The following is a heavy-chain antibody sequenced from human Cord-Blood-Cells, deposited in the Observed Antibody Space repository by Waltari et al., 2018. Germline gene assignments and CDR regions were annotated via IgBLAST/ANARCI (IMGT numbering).Heavy chain of an antibody. CDR2: ISWNSGSI. CDR3: AKDMGGNYYGSGSYYYYYGMDV. CDR1: GFTFDAYA. D-gene: IGHD3-10*01. J-gene: IGHJ6*02. Sequence: ESGGGLVQPGWSLRLSCAASGFTFDAYAMHWVRPAPGKGLEWVSGISWNSGSIGYADSVKGRFTISRDNAKNSLDLQMNSLRAEDTALYYCAKDMGGNYYGSGSYYYYYGMDVWGQGTTVTVSS. V-gene: IGHV3-9*01.